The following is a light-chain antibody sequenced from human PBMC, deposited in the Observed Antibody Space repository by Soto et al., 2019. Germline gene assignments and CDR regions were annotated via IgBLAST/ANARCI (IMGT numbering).Light chain of an antibody. CDR3: QQYNSCPPGT. J-gene: IGKJ1*01. CDR1: QSLSSAY. CDR2: AAS. V-gene: IGKV3-20*01. Sequence: IVLTQSSHTLSLSHGERATLSCRSSQSLSSAYLVWYQQKPVQAPRLLMFAASSRATGIPDRFSGSGSGTDFTLTISRLEPEDFAIYYCQQYNSCPPGTFGQGTKVDIK.